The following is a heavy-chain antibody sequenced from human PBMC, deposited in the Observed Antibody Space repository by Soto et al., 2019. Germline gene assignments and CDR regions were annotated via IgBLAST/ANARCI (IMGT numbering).Heavy chain of an antibody. CDR2: IIPIFGTA. CDR3: ARVLHCSSTSCYTPPTLDGYYYGMDV. CDR1: GGTFSSYA. D-gene: IGHD2-2*02. J-gene: IGHJ6*02. Sequence: SVKVSCKASGGTFSSYAISWVRQAPGQGLEWMGGIIPIFGTANYAQKFQGRVTITADESTSTAYMELSSLRSEDTAVYYCARVLHCSSTSCYTPPTLDGYYYGMDVCGQGSTVTVSS. V-gene: IGHV1-69*13.